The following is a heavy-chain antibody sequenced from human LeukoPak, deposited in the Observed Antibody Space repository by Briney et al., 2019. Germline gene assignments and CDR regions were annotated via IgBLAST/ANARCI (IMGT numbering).Heavy chain of an antibody. Sequence: GASVKVSCKASGYIFTSYYMHWVRQAAGQGVAWVGIINPSGGSTSYAQKFQGRVTMTRDMSTSTVYMELSSLRSEDTAVYYCARDVVYYYGSGSYLYYWGQGTLVTVSS. V-gene: IGHV1-46*01. CDR2: INPSGGST. D-gene: IGHD3-10*01. CDR3: ARDVVYYYGSGSYLYY. J-gene: IGHJ4*02. CDR1: GYIFTSYY.